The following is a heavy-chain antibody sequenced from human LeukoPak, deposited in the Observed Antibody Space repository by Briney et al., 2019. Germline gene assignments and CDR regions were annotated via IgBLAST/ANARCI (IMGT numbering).Heavy chain of an antibody. J-gene: IGHJ4*02. CDR3: ARGGYDILTGYYYFDY. CDR1: GFTFSSYS. D-gene: IGHD3-9*01. CDR2: ISSSSSYI. Sequence: PGGSLRLSCAASGFTFSSYSMNWVRQVPGKGLEWVSSISSSSSYIYYADSVKGRFTTSRDNAKNALYLQMNSLRAEDTAVYYCARGGYDILTGYYYFDYWGQGTLVTVSS. V-gene: IGHV3-21*01.